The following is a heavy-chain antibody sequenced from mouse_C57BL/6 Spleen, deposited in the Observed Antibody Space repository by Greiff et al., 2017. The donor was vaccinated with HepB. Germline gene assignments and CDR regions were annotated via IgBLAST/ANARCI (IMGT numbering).Heavy chain of an antibody. CDR2: IYPGDGDT. V-gene: IGHV1-82*01. J-gene: IGHJ1*03. Sequence: VQVVESGPELVKPGASVKISCKASGYAFSSSWMNWVKQRPGKGLEWIGRIYPGDGDTNYNGKFKGKATLTADKSSSTAYMQLSSLTSEDSAVYFCATITTVAVWGTGTTVTVSS. CDR1: GYAFSSSW. D-gene: IGHD1-1*01. CDR3: ATITTVAV.